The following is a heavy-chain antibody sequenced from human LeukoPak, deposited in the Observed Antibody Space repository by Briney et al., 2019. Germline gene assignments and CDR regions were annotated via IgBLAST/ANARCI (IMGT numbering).Heavy chain of an antibody. J-gene: IGHJ6*02. CDR3: AKVLQYYYYGMDV. D-gene: IGHD5-24*01. V-gene: IGHV3-53*01. Sequence: GGSLRLSCVASGFAVSSNHMNWVRQAPGKGLEWVSIFYIGGTTKYTDSVKGRFTISRDNSKNTLYLQMNSLRAEDTAVYYCAKVLQYYYYGMDVWGQGTTVTVSS. CDR1: GFAVSSNH. CDR2: FYIGGTT.